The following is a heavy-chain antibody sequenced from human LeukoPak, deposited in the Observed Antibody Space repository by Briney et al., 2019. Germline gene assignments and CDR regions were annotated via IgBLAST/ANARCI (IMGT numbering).Heavy chain of an antibody. CDR1: GEAPRVNY. V-gene: IGHV4-59*08. Sequence: SPSPSPTVSGEAPRVNYWTSIPQPPRQRLGWSGGIYYSGSTNYNASLKSRVTISVDTSKNQFSLKLSSVTAADTAVYYCARLGHVDNLRYFDYWGQGTLVTVSS. CDR2: IYYSGST. J-gene: IGHJ4*02. CDR3: ARLGHVDNLRYFDY. D-gene: IGHD3/OR15-3a*01.